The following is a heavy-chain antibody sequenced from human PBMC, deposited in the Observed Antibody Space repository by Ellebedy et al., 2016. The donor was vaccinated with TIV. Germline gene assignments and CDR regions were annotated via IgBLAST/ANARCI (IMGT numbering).Heavy chain of an antibody. CDR2: ISYDGSNK. J-gene: IGHJ6*02. V-gene: IGHV3-30*18. CDR3: AKFLGSPYGMDV. Sequence: GGSLRLXXAASGFTFSSYGMHWVRQAPGKGLEWVAVISYDGSNKYYADSVKGRFTISRDNSKNTLYLQMNSLRAEDTAVYYCAKFLGSPYGMDVWGQGTTVTVSS. D-gene: IGHD7-27*01. CDR1: GFTFSSYG.